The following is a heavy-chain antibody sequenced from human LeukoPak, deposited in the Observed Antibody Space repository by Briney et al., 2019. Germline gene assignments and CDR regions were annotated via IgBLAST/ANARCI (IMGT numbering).Heavy chain of an antibody. CDR3: ASSLSGGTTFWFDP. Sequence: PSETLSLTCTVSGVSISGSRYFWGWIRQPPGKGLEWIGSIHYGGSTYYNPSLKSRLTISVDTSKNQFSLHLTSVTAADTAVHYCASSLSGGTTFWFDPWGQGTLVTVSS. J-gene: IGHJ5*02. CDR1: GVSISGSRYF. D-gene: IGHD1-7*01. V-gene: IGHV4-39*01. CDR2: IHYGGST.